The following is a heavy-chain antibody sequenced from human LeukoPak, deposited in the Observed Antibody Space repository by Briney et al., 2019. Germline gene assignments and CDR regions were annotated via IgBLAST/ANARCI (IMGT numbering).Heavy chain of an antibody. D-gene: IGHD1-1*01. CDR3: VRESRPGGAMGLYHNLDY. Sequence: EGSLRLSCAGSGFTFSDFWMTWVRQTPGKGLEWVANIKEDGTEKNLVDSVKGRFTISRDNTKNLLFLEMNNLRGDDTAIYYCVRESRPGGAMGLYHNLDYWGQGTLVTVSS. CDR2: IKEDGTEK. V-gene: IGHV3-7*01. J-gene: IGHJ4*02. CDR1: GFTFSDFW.